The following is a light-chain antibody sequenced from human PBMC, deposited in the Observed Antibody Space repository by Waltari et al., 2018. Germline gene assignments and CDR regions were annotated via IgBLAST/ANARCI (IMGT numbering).Light chain of an antibody. V-gene: IGKV1-39*01. J-gene: IGKJ1*01. CDR3: QQSDSLPWT. CDR2: GAS. CDR1: QSISTY. Sequence: IQLTPSPSSLSASVAARVTITCRASQSISTYLSWYHQNPWKAPNLLIYGASNLQSGVPSRFSGRGSETDFTRTISRLQPEDFANYYCQQSDSLPWTLGQGTKVEIK.